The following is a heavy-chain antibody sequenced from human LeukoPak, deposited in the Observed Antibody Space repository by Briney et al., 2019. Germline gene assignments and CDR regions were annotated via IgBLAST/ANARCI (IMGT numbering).Heavy chain of an antibody. J-gene: IGHJ4*02. CDR1: GLTFSSYG. CDR2: INSDGSST. CDR3: ARDPSRQQLVPGFDY. D-gene: IGHD6-13*01. Sequence: GGSLRLSCAASGLTFSSYGMHWVRQAPGKGLVWVSRINSDGSSTSYADSVKGRFTISRDNAKNTLYLQMNSLRAEDTAVYYCARDPSRQQLVPGFDYWGQGTLVTVSS. V-gene: IGHV3-74*01.